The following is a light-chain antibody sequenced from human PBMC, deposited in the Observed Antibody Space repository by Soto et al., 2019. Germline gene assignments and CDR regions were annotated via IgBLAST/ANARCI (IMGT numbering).Light chain of an antibody. CDR1: SSDVGGYNY. Sequence: QSALNQPASVSGSPGQSITISCTGTSSDVGGYNYVSWYQQHPGKAPKLMIYDVSNRPSGVSNRFSGSKSGNTASLTISGLQALVEADYSCTSYTSSSTLYVFGTGTKVTV. V-gene: IGLV2-14*01. CDR2: DVS. CDR3: TSYTSSSTLYV. J-gene: IGLJ1*01.